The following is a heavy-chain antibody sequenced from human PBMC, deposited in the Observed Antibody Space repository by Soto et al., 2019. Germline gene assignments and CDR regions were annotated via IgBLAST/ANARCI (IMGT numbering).Heavy chain of an antibody. Sequence: QGQLVQSGAEVKKPGASVKVSCKASGYTFTSYGISWVRQAPGQGLEWMGWISAYNGNTNYAQKLQGRVTMTTDTSTSTAYMELRSLRSDDTAVYYCAIGPLDYYDSSCYYYSGYFDYWVQGTLVTVSS. CDR2: ISAYNGNT. V-gene: IGHV1-18*01. CDR1: GYTFTSYG. D-gene: IGHD3-22*01. CDR3: AIGPLDYYDSSCYYYSGYFDY. J-gene: IGHJ4*02.